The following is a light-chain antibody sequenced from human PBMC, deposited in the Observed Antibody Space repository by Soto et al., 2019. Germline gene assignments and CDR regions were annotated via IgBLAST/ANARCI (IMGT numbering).Light chain of an antibody. CDR1: SSDVGGYNY. V-gene: IGLV2-14*01. J-gene: IGLJ1*01. Sequence: SVLTKPASVSGSPGQWITISCTGNSSDVGGYNYVSWYQQHPGKAPKLMIYDVSNRPSGVSNRFSGSKSGNTASLTISGLQAEDEADYYCSSYTSSSTYVFGTGTKVTVL. CDR2: DVS. CDR3: SSYTSSSTYV.